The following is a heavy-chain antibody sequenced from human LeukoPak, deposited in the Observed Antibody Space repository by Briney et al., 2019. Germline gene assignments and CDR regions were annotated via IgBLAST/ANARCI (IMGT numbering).Heavy chain of an antibody. CDR2: ISGSGGST. CDR1: GFTFSSYS. J-gene: IGHJ4*02. CDR3: AKAKGASDY. V-gene: IGHV3-23*01. D-gene: IGHD1-26*01. Sequence: PGGSLRLSCAASGFTFSSYSMNWVRQAPRKRPEWVSAISGSGGSTYYADSAKGRFTISRDNSKNTLYLQMNSLRAEDTAVYYCAKAKGASDYWGQGTLVTVSS.